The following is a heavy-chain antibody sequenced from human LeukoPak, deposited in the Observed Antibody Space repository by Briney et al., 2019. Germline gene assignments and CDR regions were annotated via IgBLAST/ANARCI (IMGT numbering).Heavy chain of an antibody. CDR3: AKDQGPYSSSWTNWFDP. J-gene: IGHJ5*02. D-gene: IGHD6-13*01. CDR2: IRYDGSNK. CDR1: GFTFSSYE. Sequence: EPGGSLRLSCAASGFTFSSYEMHWVRQAPGKGLEWVAFIRYDGSNKYYADSVKGRFTISRDNSKNTLYLQMNSLRAEDTAVYYCAKDQGPYSSSWTNWFDPWGQGTLVTVSS. V-gene: IGHV3-30*02.